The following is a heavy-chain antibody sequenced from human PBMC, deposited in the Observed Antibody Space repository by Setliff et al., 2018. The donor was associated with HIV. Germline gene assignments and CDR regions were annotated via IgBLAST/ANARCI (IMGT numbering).Heavy chain of an antibody. D-gene: IGHD3-10*01. V-gene: IGHV4-31*03. CDR2: IYYSGNT. J-gene: IGHJ4*02. CDR1: GGSISSGGYY. Sequence: SETLSLTCNVSGGSISSGGYYWSWIRQHPGRGLEWIGYIYYSGNTYYNPSLKSRVTISGDTSQNQFSLEVTSVTAADTAVYYCARTYYYGSGSYYSQGYYFDYWGLGTLVTVS. CDR3: ARTYYYGSGSYYSQGYYFDY.